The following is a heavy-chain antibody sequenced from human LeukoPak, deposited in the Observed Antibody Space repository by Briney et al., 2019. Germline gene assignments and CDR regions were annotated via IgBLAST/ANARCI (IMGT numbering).Heavy chain of an antibody. J-gene: IGHJ2*01. CDR2: IYYSGST. Sequence: SETLSLTCTVSGDSISSGGYYWRWIRQHPGKGLEWIGYIYYSGSTYYNPSLKSRVTISVDTSKNQFSLKLSSVTAADTAVYYCARDSGYECWYFDLWGRGILVTVSS. V-gene: IGHV4-31*03. CDR3: ARDSGYECWYFDL. D-gene: IGHD5-12*01. CDR1: GDSISSGGYY.